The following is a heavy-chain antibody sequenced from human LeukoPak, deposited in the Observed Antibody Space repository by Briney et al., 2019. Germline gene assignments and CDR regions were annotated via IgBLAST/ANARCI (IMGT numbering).Heavy chain of an antibody. CDR2: IKQDGSEK. Sequence: PGGSLRLSCAASGFTFSSYWMSWVRQAPGKGLEWVANIKQDGSEKYYVDSVKGRFTISRDNAKNSLYLQMNSLRAEDTAVYYCARGLSSPFYYYYYYMDVWGKGTTVTVSS. CDR1: GFTFSSYW. D-gene: IGHD6-6*01. J-gene: IGHJ6*03. V-gene: IGHV3-7*01. CDR3: ARGLSSPFYYYYYYMDV.